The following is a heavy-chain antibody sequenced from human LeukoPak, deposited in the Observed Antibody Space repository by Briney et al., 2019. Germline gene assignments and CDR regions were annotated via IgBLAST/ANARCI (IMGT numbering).Heavy chain of an antibody. CDR2: INHSGST. CDR1: GGSFSGYY. J-gene: IGHJ4*02. Sequence: SETLSLTCAVYGGSFSGYYWSWIRQPPGKGLEWIGEINHSGSTNYNPSLKSRVTISVDTSKNQCSLKLSSVTAADTAVYYCARGRYYFDYWGQGTLVTVSS. V-gene: IGHV4-34*01. CDR3: ARGRYYFDY.